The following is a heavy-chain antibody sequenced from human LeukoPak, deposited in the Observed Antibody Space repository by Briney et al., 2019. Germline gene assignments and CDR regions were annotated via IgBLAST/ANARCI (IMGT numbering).Heavy chain of an antibody. CDR3: ARHYYGSGSSH. J-gene: IGHJ4*02. CDR1: GYSFTSYW. CDR2: IYPGDSDT. Sequence: VESLKISCKGSGYSFTSYWIGWVRQMPGKGLEWMWIIYPGDSDTRYSPSFQCQVTISADKSISTAYLQWSSLKASDTAMYYCARHYYGSGSSHWGQGTLVTVSS. V-gene: IGHV5-51*01. D-gene: IGHD3-10*01.